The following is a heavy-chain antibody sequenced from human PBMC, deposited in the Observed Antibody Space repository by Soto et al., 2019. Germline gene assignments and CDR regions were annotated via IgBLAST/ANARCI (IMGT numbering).Heavy chain of an antibody. Sequence: SVKVSCKASGGTFSSYAISWVRQAPGQGLEWMGGIIPIFGTASYAQKFQGRVTITADKSTSTAYMELSSLRSEDTAVYYCARGGHYYDSSGYYSYSGSYYFDYWGQGTLVTVSS. CDR2: IIPIFGTA. D-gene: IGHD3-22*01. V-gene: IGHV1-69*06. CDR1: GGTFSSYA. CDR3: ARGGHYYDSSGYYSYSGSYYFDY. J-gene: IGHJ4*02.